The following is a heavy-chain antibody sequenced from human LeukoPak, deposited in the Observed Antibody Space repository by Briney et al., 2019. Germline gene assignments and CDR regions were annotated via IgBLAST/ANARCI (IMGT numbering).Heavy chain of an antibody. D-gene: IGHD3-10*01. CDR1: GYTFTSYA. CDR3: ARDHYRHGRGWFDP. V-gene: IGHV1-3*01. CDR2: INAGNGNT. Sequence: ASVKVPCKASGYTFTSYAMHWVRQAPGQRLEWMGWINAGNGNTKYSQKFQGRVTITRDTSASTAYMELSSLRSEDTAVYYCARDHYRHGRGWFDPWGQGTLVTVSS. J-gene: IGHJ5*02.